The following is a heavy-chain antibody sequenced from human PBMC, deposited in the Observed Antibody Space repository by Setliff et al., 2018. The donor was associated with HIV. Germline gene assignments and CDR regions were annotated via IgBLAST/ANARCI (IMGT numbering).Heavy chain of an antibody. J-gene: IGHJ4*02. D-gene: IGHD6-6*01. V-gene: IGHV4-4*08. CDR2: IYTSGST. CDR1: GGSISSYY. Sequence: PSETLSLTCTVSGGSISSYYWSWIRQPPGKGLEWIGYIYTSGSTNYNPSLKSRVTLSVDTSKNQFSLKLSSVTAADTAVYYCARGYSSSSFILWGQGTLVTVSS. CDR3: ARGYSSSSFIL.